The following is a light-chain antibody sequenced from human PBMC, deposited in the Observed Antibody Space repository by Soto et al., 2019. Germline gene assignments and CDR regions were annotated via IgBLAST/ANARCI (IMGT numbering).Light chain of an antibody. Sequence: EVVLTESPATLSSFPGDRVTLSCRASQYINTRVAWYQHRPGQAPRLLIYQTSTRATGTPARFCGSGSRPELALSIRSLPSDDFPVHFCQRPSNWPLAFRQGTRLEIK. CDR1: QYINTR. J-gene: IGKJ5*01. CDR3: QRPSNWPLA. V-gene: IGKV3-11*01. CDR2: QTS.